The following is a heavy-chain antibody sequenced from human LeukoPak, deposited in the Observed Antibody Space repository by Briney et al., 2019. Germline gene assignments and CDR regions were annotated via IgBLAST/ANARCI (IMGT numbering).Heavy chain of an antibody. CDR1: GFTFSSYS. Sequence: QPGGSLRLSCAASGFTFSSYSMNWARQAPGKGLEWVSYISSSSSTIYYADSVKGRFTISRDNAKNSLYLQMDSLGPEDTAVYYCARDPYSGNYGNDYYYYMDVWGKGTTVTISS. V-gene: IGHV3-48*01. D-gene: IGHD1-26*01. CDR3: ARDPYSGNYGNDYYYYMDV. J-gene: IGHJ6*03. CDR2: ISSSSSTI.